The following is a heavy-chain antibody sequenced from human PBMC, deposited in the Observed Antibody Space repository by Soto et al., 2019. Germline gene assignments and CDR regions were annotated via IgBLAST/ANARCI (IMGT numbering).Heavy chain of an antibody. V-gene: IGHV3-7*01. Sequence: EVQLVESGGALVQPGGSLRLTCATSGFTFSNYWMTWVRQAPGKGLEWVANINKDGSQTSFVDSVKGRFTIFRDNAKSLLYLQMNSLRGEDTAKYYCVKEIAAAQWGQGTLVTVSS. CDR3: VKEIAAAQ. D-gene: IGHD6-25*01. CDR2: INKDGSQT. CDR1: GFTFSNYW. J-gene: IGHJ4*02.